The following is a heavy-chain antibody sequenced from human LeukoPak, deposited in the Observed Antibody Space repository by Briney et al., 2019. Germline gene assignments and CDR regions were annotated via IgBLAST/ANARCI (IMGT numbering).Heavy chain of an antibody. CDR2: ISGSGGST. D-gene: IGHD3-22*01. CDR1: GFTLGDYV. Sequence: GRSLRLSCTASGFTLGDYVMSWVRQAPGKGLEWVSAISGSGGSTYYADSVKGRFTISRDNSKNTLYLQMNSLRAEDTAVYYCARPYYYDSSGDFDIWGQGTMVTVSS. CDR3: ARPYYYDSSGDFDI. V-gene: IGHV3-23*01. J-gene: IGHJ3*02.